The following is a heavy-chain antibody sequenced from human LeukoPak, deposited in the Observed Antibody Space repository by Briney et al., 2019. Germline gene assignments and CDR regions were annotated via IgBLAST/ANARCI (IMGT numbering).Heavy chain of an antibody. CDR3: ARGAYCSSTSCYSLVFGYYYYGMDV. Sequence: ASVTVSCKASGYTFTGYYMHWVRQAPGQGLEGMGIINPSGGSTNYAQKFQGRVTMTRDTSTSTVYMELSSLRSEDTAVYYCARGAYCSSTSCYSLVFGYYYYGMDVWGQGTTVTVSS. J-gene: IGHJ6*02. CDR2: INPSGGST. CDR1: GYTFTGYY. D-gene: IGHD2-2*02. V-gene: IGHV1-46*01.